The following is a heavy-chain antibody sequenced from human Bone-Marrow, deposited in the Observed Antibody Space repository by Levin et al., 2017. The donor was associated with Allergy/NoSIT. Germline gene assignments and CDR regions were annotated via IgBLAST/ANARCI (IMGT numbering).Heavy chain of an antibody. CDR3: ARGSAAAHPDHYDY. Sequence: KPSETLSLTCAVEGGAFRGYYWTWIRQPPGKGLEWIGEINDSGSTKYSPSLESRVTITQDLVKSRFSLNLISVTAADTAVYYCARGSAAAHPDHYDYWGLGTLVTVSS. V-gene: IGHV4-34*01. J-gene: IGHJ4*02. D-gene: IGHD6-13*01. CDR2: INDSGST. CDR1: GGAFRGYY.